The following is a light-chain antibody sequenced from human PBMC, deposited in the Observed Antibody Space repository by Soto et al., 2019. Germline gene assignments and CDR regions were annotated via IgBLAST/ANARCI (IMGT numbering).Light chain of an antibody. CDR3: QQSYSTPWA. J-gene: IGKJ1*01. Sequence: DIQMTQSPSSLSASVGDRVTITCRASQRISTYLNWYQHKPGKAPKLLIYAASSLQSGVPSRFSGSGVGTDFTLTIISLQPEDFAAYYCQQSYSTPWAFGQGTKVEIK. CDR1: QRISTY. V-gene: IGKV1-39*01. CDR2: AAS.